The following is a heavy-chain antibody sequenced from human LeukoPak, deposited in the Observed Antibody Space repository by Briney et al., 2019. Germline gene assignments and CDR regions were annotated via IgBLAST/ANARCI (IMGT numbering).Heavy chain of an antibody. CDR3: ARDREAGQGLDDY. CDR2: ISGTSTYI. D-gene: IGHD6-19*01. V-gene: IGHV3-21*01. Sequence: GGSLRLSCAASGFTFSSYSMNWVRQAPGQGLEWVSSISGTSTYIYYADSVRGRFTIYRDNAENSLYLQMNSLRAEDTAVYYCARDREAGQGLDDYWGQGTLVTVSS. J-gene: IGHJ4*02. CDR1: GFTFSSYS.